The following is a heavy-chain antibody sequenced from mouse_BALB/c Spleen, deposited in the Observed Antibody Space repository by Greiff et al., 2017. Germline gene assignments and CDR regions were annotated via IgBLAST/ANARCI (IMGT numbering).Heavy chain of an antibody. Sequence: EVQRVESGPSLVKPSQTLSLTCSVTGDSITSGYWNWIRKFPGNKLEYMGYISYSGSTYYNPSLKSRISITRDTSKNQYYLQLNSVTTEDTATYYCAVGGYGNYVWYFDVWGAGTTVTVSS. CDR3: AVGGYGNYVWYFDV. CDR2: ISYSGST. CDR1: GDSITSGY. D-gene: IGHD2-10*02. V-gene: IGHV3-8*02. J-gene: IGHJ1*01.